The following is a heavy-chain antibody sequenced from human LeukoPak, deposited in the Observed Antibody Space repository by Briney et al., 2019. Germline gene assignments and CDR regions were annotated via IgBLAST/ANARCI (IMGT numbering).Heavy chain of an antibody. CDR3: AKGQSAGTRVFRWFDP. Sequence: GGSLRLSCTASGFTFRNYAMTWVRQALGEGLEFVSAISGSGGSTYYADSVKGRFTIARDNSNNTLYLQMNSLRAEDTAVYYCAKGQSAGTRVFRWFDPWGQGTLVTVSS. J-gene: IGHJ5*02. CDR1: GFTFRNYA. D-gene: IGHD6-13*01. CDR2: ISGSGGST. V-gene: IGHV3-23*01.